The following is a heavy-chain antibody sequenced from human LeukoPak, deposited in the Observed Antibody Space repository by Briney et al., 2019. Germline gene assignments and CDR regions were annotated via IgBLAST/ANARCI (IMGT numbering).Heavy chain of an antibody. CDR2: INAGNGNT. CDR3: ARSGRYSYELNWFDP. V-gene: IGHV1-3*01. Sequence: ASVKVSCKASGYTFTSYAMHWVRQAPGQRLEWMGWINAGNGNTKYSQKFQGRVTITRDTSASTAYMELSSLRSEDTAVYYCARSGRYSYELNWFDPWGQGTLVTVSS. D-gene: IGHD5-18*01. J-gene: IGHJ5*02. CDR1: GYTFTSYA.